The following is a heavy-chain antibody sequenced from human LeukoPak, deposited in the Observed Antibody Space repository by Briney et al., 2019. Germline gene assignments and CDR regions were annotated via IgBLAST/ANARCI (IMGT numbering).Heavy chain of an antibody. J-gene: IGHJ4*02. CDR2: FYYSRST. CDR3: ARFGGTYYGDSDY. V-gene: IGHV4-39*01. CDR1: GGSMSSSSYY. D-gene: IGHD1-26*01. Sequence: SETLSLTCTVSGGSMSSSSYYWGWIRQPPGKGLEWIGSFYYSRSTYYNPSLKSRVTISVDTSKNQFSLKLSSVTAADTAVYYCARFGGTYYGDSDYWGQGTLVTVSS.